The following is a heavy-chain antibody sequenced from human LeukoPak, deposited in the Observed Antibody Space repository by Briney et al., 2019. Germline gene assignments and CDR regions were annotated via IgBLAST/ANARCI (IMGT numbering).Heavy chain of an antibody. CDR1: SGSISSYY. CDR2: VYTSGST. D-gene: IGHD7-27*01. V-gene: IGHV4-4*07. Sequence: SETLSLTCTVSSGSISSYYWSWIRQPAGKGLEWIGRVYTSGSTNYNPSLKRRVTISVDTSKNQFSLKLSSGTAAATAVYYCARDSGELGIEYWGQGTLVTVSS. J-gene: IGHJ4*02. CDR3: ARDSGELGIEY.